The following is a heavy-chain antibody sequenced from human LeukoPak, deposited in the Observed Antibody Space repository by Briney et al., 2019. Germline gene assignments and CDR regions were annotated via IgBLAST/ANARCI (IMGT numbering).Heavy chain of an antibody. Sequence: GGSLRLSCAASGFTFSSYSMNWVRQAPGKVLEWVSSIDSSGGYMFYADSVKGRFIISRDNAKDSLYLQMNSLRVEDTAVYYCLRGDRRDYWGQGTLVTVSS. J-gene: IGHJ4*02. V-gene: IGHV3-21*06. CDR2: IDSSGGYM. CDR3: LRGDRRDY. CDR1: GFTFSSYS.